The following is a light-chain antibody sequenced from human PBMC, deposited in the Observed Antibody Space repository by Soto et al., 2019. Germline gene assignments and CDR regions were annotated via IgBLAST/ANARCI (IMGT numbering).Light chain of an antibody. CDR2: AAS. CDR1: QSISSY. J-gene: IGKJ1*01. CDR3: QQYNTYRA. V-gene: IGKV1-39*01. Sequence: DIQMTQSPSSLSASVGDRVTITCRASQSISSYLNWYQQKPGKAPKLLIYAASSLQSGVPSRSSGSGSGTDFTLTISSLQPDDFATYYCQQYNTYRAFGQGTKVDIK.